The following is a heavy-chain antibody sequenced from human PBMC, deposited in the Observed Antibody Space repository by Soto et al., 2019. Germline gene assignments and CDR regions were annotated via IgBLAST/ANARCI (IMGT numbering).Heavy chain of an antibody. Sequence: GGSLRLSCAASGFTVSSNYMSWVRQAPGKGLEWVSVIYSGGSTYYADSVKGRFTISRDNSKNTLYLQMNSLRAEDTAVYYCARDIALPDRYPGRLGFVGFDYWGQGT. CDR3: ARDIALPDRYPGRLGFVGFDY. V-gene: IGHV3-66*01. CDR1: GFTVSSNY. J-gene: IGHJ4*02. CDR2: IYSGGST. D-gene: IGHD2-15*01.